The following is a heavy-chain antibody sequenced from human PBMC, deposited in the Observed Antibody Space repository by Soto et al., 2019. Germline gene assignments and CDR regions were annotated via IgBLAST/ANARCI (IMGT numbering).Heavy chain of an antibody. J-gene: IGHJ5*02. Sequence: SETLSLTCTVSGGPISGSSDYWGWIRQPPGKGLEWIGSIFYSGSTYYNPSLKSRVTISVDKSKNKFSLKLTSVTAADTSVYYCATDSSYYYDSSAYYSNWFDPWGQGMLVTVSS. V-gene: IGHV4-39*01. CDR3: ATDSSYYYDSSAYYSNWFDP. CDR1: GGPISGSSDY. D-gene: IGHD3-22*01. CDR2: IFYSGST.